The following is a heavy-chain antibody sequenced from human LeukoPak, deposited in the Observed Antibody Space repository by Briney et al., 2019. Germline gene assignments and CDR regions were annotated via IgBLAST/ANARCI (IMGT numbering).Heavy chain of an antibody. J-gene: IGHJ3*01. D-gene: IGHD3-10*01. Sequence: GGPLRLSCAASGFTFSSYAMSWVRQAPGKGLEWVANIKLDVSETYYVDSVRGRFTISRDNTKNSLYLQMDSLRAEDTAVYYCARKGNAFDFWGQGTMVTVSS. V-gene: IGHV3-7*01. CDR3: ARKGNAFDF. CDR1: GFTFSSYA. CDR2: IKLDVSET.